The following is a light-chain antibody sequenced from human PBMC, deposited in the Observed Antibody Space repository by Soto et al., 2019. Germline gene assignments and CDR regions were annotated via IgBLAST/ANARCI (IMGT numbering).Light chain of an antibody. CDR3: CSHASSSTYV. CDR1: NSDVGSYTS. J-gene: IGLJ1*01. CDR2: EDS. Sequence: QSALTQPASVSGSPGQSITISCTGTNSDVGSYTSVSWYQQHPGKAPKFMIYEDSKRPSGVSNRFSGSKSGNTASLTISGLQAEDEADYYCCSHASSSTYVFGTGTKVTVL. V-gene: IGLV2-23*01.